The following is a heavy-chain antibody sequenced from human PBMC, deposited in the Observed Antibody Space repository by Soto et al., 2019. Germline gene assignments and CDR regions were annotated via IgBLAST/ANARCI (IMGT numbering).Heavy chain of an antibody. Sequence: QVQLVESGGGVVQPGRSLRLSCAASGFTFSSYGMHWVRQAPGKGLEWVAVIWYDGSNKYYADSVKGRFTISRDNSKNTLYLQMNSLRAEDTAVYYCARGALHSGRAEELDYWGQGTLVTVSS. V-gene: IGHV3-33*01. CDR1: GFTFSSYG. D-gene: IGHD1-26*01. J-gene: IGHJ4*02. CDR2: IWYDGSNK. CDR3: ARGALHSGRAEELDY.